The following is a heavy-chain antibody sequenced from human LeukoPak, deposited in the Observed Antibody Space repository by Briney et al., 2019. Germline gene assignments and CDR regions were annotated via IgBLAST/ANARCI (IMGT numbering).Heavy chain of an antibody. V-gene: IGHV1-2*06. CDR1: GYTFTGYY. J-gene: IGHJ5*02. D-gene: IGHD3-3*01. CDR3: ARDGLRLLVRGNWFDP. Sequence: ASVKVSCKASGYTFTGYYMHWVRQAPGQGLEWMGRINPNSGGTNYAQKFQGRVTMTRDTSISTAYMELSRLRSDDTAVYYCARDGLRLLVRGNWFDPWGQGTLVTVSS. CDR2: INPNSGGT.